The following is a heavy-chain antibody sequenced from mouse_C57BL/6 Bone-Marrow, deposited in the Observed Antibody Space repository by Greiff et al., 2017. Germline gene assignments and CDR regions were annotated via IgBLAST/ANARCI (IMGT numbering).Heavy chain of an antibody. CDR1: GYTFTTYP. J-gene: IGHJ1*03. D-gene: IGHD2-4*01. CDR3: ASGGLRRYFDV. V-gene: IGHV1-47*01. Sequence: QVHVKQSGAELVKPGASVKMSCKASGYTFTTYPIEWMKQNHGKSLEWIGNFHPYNDDTKYNEKFKGKATLTVEKSSSTVYLELSRLTSDDSAVYYCASGGLRRYFDVWGTGTTVTVSS. CDR2: FHPYNDDT.